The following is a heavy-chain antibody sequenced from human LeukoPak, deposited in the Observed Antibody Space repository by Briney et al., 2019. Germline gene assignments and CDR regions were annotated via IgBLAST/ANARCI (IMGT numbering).Heavy chain of an antibody. V-gene: IGHV1-18*01. Sequence: ASVKVSCKASGYTFTSYGISWVRQAPGQGLEWMGWISAYNGNTNYAQKLQGRVTMTTDTSTSTAYMELRSLRSDGTAVYYCARDRNYYGSGSYDNYYGMDVWGQGTTVTVSS. CDR1: GYTFTSYG. CDR3: ARDRNYYGSGSYDNYYGMDV. J-gene: IGHJ6*02. D-gene: IGHD3-10*01. CDR2: ISAYNGNT.